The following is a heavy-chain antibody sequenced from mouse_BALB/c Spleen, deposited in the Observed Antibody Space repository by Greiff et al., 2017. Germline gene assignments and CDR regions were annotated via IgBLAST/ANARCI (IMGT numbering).Heavy chain of an antibody. CDR3: ARVRDLSYSFYAMDY. D-gene: IGHD1-1*01. CDR1: GYSITSDYA. J-gene: IGHJ4*01. CDR2: ISYSGST. Sequence: EVKLEESGPGLVKPSQSLSLTCTVTGYSITSDYAWNWIRQFPGNKLEWMGYISYSGSTSYNPSLKSRISITRDTSKNQFFLQLNSVTTEDTATYYCARVRDLSYSFYAMDYWGQGTSVTVSS. V-gene: IGHV3-2*02.